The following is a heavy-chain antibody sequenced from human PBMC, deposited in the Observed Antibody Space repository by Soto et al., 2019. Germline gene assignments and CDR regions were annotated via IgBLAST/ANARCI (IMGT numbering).Heavy chain of an antibody. CDR1: GFTFSDYA. CDR2: MSDDGSIE. J-gene: IGHJ6*02. Sequence: QVQLVESGGGVVQPGRSLRLSCAASGFTFSDYAMHWVRQAPGKGLEWVAVMSDDGSIEFYGDSVKGRFTISRDNSKKMVYLEINSLRTENMAVYFCATCSAGLFYGAVGDRLDYDEMGVWGQGATVTDSS. V-gene: IGHV3-30*04. CDR3: ATCSAGLFYGAVGDRLDYDEMGV. D-gene: IGHD3-16*01.